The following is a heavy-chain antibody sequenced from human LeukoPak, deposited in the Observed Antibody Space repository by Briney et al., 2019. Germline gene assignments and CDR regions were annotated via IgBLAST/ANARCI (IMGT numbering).Heavy chain of an antibody. CDR1: GGTFSSYA. CDR3: ASDSGGGYDFRLGGTFDY. J-gene: IGHJ4*02. V-gene: IGHV1-69*04. CDR2: IIPILGIA. Sequence: ASVKVSCKASGGTFSSYAISWVRQAPGQGLEWMGRIIPILGIANYAQKFQGRVTITADKSTSTAYMELSSLRAEDTAVYYCASDSGGGYDFRLGGTFDYWGQGTLVTVSS. D-gene: IGHD5-12*01.